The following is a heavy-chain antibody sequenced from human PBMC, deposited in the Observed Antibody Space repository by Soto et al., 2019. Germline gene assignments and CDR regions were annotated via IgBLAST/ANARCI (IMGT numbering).Heavy chain of an antibody. CDR2: IHGGGNSA. J-gene: IGHJ4*02. CDR1: GFTFSGYA. V-gene: IGHV3-23*01. Sequence: PGGSLRLSCAASGFTFSGYAMSWVRQAPGKGLEWVSVIHGGGNSAYYADSVKGRFTISRDNSKNTLYLQMSSLRGEDTAVYYCAKNRARVTTSWHFDYWGQGTLVTV. CDR3: AKNRARVTTSWHFDY. D-gene: IGHD4-17*01.